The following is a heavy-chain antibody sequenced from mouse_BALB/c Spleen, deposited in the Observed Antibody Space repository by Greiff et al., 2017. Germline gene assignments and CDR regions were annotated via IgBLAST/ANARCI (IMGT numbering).Heavy chain of an antibody. CDR2: INPSNGGT. D-gene: IGHD1-2*01. CDR1: GYTFTSYY. CDR3: TRRGGYGFAY. V-gene: IGHV1S81*02. J-gene: IGHJ3*01. Sequence: QVQLQQSGAELVKPGASVKLSCKASGYTFTSYYMYWVKQRPGQGLEWIGEINPSNGGTNFNEKFKSKATLTVDKSSSTAYMQLSSLTSEDSAVYYCTRRGGYGFAYWGQGTLVTVSA.